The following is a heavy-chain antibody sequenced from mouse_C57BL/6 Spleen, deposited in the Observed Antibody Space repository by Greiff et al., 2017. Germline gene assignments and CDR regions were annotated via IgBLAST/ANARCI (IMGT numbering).Heavy chain of an antibody. Sequence: QVQLQQSGPGLVAPSQSLSITCTVSGFSLTSYGVSWVRQPPGKGLEWLGVIWGDGSTNYHSALISRLSISKDNSKSQVFLKLNSLQTDDTATYYCAKPPTTVVAKNGYFDVWGTGTTVTVSS. CDR1: GFSLTSYG. CDR3: AKPPTTVVAKNGYFDV. V-gene: IGHV2-3*01. D-gene: IGHD1-1*01. CDR2: IWGDGST. J-gene: IGHJ1*03.